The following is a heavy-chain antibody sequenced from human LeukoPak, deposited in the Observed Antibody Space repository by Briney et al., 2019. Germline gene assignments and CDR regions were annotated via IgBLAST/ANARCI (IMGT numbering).Heavy chain of an antibody. CDR3: AKGHRRLGAAGFDY. J-gene: IGHJ4*02. CDR2: ISYDGSYK. CDR1: GFTFSSYG. V-gene: IGHV3-30*18. Sequence: GGSLRLSCAASGFTFSSYGIHWVRQAPGKGLEWVAFISYDGSYKDYADSVKGRFTISRDNSKNTLYLQMNSLRPDDTALYSCAKGHRRLGAAGFDYWGQGTLVAVSS. D-gene: IGHD1-26*01.